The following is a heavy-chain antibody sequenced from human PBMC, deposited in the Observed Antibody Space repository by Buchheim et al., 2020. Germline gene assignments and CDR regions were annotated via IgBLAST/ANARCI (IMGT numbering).Heavy chain of an antibody. V-gene: IGHV1-46*03. CDR1: GYTFTSYY. CDR3: ARAYYYGSGSLARAGYYYYGMDV. J-gene: IGHJ6*02. Sequence: QVQLVQSGAEVKKPGASVKVSCKASGYTFTSYYMHWVRQAPGQGLEWMGIINPSGGSTSYAQKFQDRVTMTRDTSTSTVYMELSSLRSEDTAVYYCARAYYYGSGSLARAGYYYYGMDVWGQGTT. CDR2: INPSGGST. D-gene: IGHD3-10*01.